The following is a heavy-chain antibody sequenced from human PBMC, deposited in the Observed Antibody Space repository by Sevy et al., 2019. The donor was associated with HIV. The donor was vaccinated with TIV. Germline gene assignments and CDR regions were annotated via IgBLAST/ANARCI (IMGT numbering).Heavy chain of an antibody. D-gene: IGHD2-8*01. J-gene: IGHJ4*02. V-gene: IGHV3-23*01. CDR2: VSFGCGRI. CDR3: AREGCTQPHDY. Sequence: GGSLRLYCAASGCTFAKYSMSWVRQAPGKGLEWVSTVSFGCGRINYADSVKGRFTISRDDSKNTLFLQMNSLRAEDTDTYFCAREGCTQPHDYWGQGTLVTVSS. CDR1: GCTFAKYS.